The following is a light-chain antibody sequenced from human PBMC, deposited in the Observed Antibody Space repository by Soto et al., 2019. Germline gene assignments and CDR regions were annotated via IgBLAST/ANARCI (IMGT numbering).Light chain of an antibody. V-gene: IGKV3D-15*01. Sequence: EFVLTKSLGPLPLPPRESATLLCRASHFVSSRSLAWYQQKPGQAPRLLIYGASTRATGIPDRFSGSGSGTEFTLTISSLQSEDSAFYYCQQDNKWLITFGQGTRLEI. CDR2: GAS. J-gene: IGKJ5*01. CDR1: HFVSSRS. CDR3: QQDNKWLIT.